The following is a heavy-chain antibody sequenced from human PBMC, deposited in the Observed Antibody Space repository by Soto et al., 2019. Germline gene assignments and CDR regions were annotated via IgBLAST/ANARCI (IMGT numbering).Heavy chain of an antibody. V-gene: IGHV3-30*18. CDR1: GFTFSNCV. D-gene: IGHD5-18*01. CDR2: ISYDGSNK. Sequence: LRLSCVASGFTFSNCVMHWVRQAPVKGLEWVAVISYDGSNKYYADSVKGRFTISRDNSKNTLYLQMNSLRPKDTAVYYCAKSGLAAMALNYYYGMDVWGQGTTVTVSS. CDR3: AKSGLAAMALNYYYGMDV. J-gene: IGHJ6*02.